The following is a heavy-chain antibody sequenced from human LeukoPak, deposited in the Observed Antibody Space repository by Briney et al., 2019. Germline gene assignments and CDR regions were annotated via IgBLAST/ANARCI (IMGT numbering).Heavy chain of an antibody. D-gene: IGHD6-19*01. CDR1: GFTFSNYA. V-gene: IGHV3-23*01. J-gene: IGHJ4*02. CDR3: AKFQPWYSSGWYELVDY. Sequence: GGSLRLSCAASGFTFSNYAMSWVRQAPGKGLEWVSAISGSGGSTYYADSVKGRFTISRDNSKNTLYLQMNSLRAEDTAAYYCAKFQPWYSSGWYELVDYWGQGTLVTVSS. CDR2: ISGSGGST.